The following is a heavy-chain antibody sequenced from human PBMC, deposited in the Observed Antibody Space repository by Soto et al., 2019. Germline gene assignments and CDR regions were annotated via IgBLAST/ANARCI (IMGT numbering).Heavy chain of an antibody. D-gene: IGHD3-10*01. CDR2: ITSSDVTS. CDR1: GFSFNSYT. CDR3: GKALYSNLNLNLHY. J-gene: IGHJ4*02. V-gene: IGHV3-23*01. Sequence: GGSLRLSCAASGFSFNSYTMSWVRQAPGKGLEWVATITSSDVTSYYADSVKGRFTFSKDRSQNTLDLQMNSLRAEDTAVYYCGKALYSNLNLNLHYWGQGTLVTVSS.